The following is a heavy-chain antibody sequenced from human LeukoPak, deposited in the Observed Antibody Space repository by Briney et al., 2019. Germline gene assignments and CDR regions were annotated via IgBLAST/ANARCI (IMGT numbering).Heavy chain of an antibody. CDR3: AKDGYDFWSGYYSDY. CDR2: ISGSGGST. J-gene: IGHJ4*02. D-gene: IGHD3-3*01. CDR1: GFTFSSYA. Sequence: GGSLRLSCAASGFTFSSYAMSWVRQAPGKGLEWVSAISGSGGSTYYADSVKGRFTISRDNSKNTLYLQMNSLRAEDTAVYYCAKDGYDFWSGYYSDYWGQGTLVTVSS. V-gene: IGHV3-23*01.